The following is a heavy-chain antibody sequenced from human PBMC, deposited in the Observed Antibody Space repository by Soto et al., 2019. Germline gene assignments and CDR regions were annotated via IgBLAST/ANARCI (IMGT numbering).Heavy chain of an antibody. D-gene: IGHD2-2*01. CDR2: ISYDGSNK. CDR3: AKAGEYQLFLFDP. Sequence: HPGGSLRLSCAASGFTFSSYGMHWVRQAPGKGLEWVAVISYDGSNKYYADSVKGRFTISRDNSKNTLYLQMNSLRAEDTVVYYCAKAGEYQLFLFDPWGQGTLVTAPQ. CDR1: GFTFSSYG. J-gene: IGHJ5*02. V-gene: IGHV3-30*18.